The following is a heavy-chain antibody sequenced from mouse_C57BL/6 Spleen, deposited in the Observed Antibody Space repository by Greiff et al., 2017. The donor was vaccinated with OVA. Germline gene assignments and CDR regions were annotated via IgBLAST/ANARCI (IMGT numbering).Heavy chain of an antibody. D-gene: IGHD1-1*01. CDR1: GYSITSDY. J-gene: IGHJ1*03. CDR3: ARYPYYGSSHWYFDV. V-gene: IGHV3-8*01. Sequence: EVQLQQSGPGLAKPSQTLSLTCSVTGYSITSDYWNWIRKFPGNKLEYMGYISYSGSTYYNPSLKSRISITRDTSKNQYYLQLNSVTTEDTATYYCARYPYYGSSHWYFDVWGTGTTVTVSS. CDR2: ISYSGST.